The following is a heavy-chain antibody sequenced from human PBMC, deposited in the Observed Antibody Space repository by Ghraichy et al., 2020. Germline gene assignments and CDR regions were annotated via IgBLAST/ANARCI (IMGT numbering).Heavy chain of an antibody. V-gene: IGHV4-38-2*02. CDR2: IYHSGST. CDR3: ARDLWDGRDL. J-gene: IGHJ2*01. CDR1: GYSISSGYY. D-gene: IGHD1-26*01. Sequence: SETLSLTCTVSGYSISSGYYWGWIRQPPGKGLEWIGSIYHSGSTYYNPSLKSRVTISVDTSKNQFSLKLSSVTAADTAVYYCARDLWDGRDLWGRGTLVTVSS.